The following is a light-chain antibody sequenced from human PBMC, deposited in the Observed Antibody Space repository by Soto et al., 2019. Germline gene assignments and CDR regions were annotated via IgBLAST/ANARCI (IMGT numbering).Light chain of an antibody. Sequence: QSVLTQPPSASGSPGQSVTISCTGTKNDIGVYDFVSWYQHHPGKAPRLIIYEVVQRPSGVPDRFSGSKSGNTASLTVSGLXAADEADYFCKSYAGSNTYVFGSGTKVTV. CDR2: EVV. V-gene: IGLV2-8*01. CDR1: KNDIGVYDF. CDR3: KSYAGSNTYV. J-gene: IGLJ1*01.